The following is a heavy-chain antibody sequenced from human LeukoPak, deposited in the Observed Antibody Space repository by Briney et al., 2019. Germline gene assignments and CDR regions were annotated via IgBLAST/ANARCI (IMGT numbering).Heavy chain of an antibody. CDR1: GFTFSSYW. V-gene: IGHV3-7*03. D-gene: IGHD3-16*01. CDR2: INHNGNVN. J-gene: IGHJ6*02. CDR3: ARGVGLDV. Sequence: GGSLSLSCAASGFTFSSYWMNWARQAPGKGLEWVASINHNGNVNYYVDSVKGRFTISRDNAKNSLYLQMSNLRAEDTAVYFCARGVGLDVWGQGATVAVSS.